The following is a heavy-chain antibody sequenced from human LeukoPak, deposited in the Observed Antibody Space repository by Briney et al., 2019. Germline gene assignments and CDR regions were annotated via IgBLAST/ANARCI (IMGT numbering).Heavy chain of an antibody. CDR2: ISSGSSTI. Sequence: GGSLRLSCAASGFTFSSYSMNWVRQAPGKGLQWVSYISSGSSTINFADSVRGRFTISRDNAKNSLYLQMNSLRAEDTAVYYCVKGMDVWGQGTTVTASS. V-gene: IGHV3-48*01. CDR3: VKGMDV. CDR1: GFTFSSYS. J-gene: IGHJ6*02.